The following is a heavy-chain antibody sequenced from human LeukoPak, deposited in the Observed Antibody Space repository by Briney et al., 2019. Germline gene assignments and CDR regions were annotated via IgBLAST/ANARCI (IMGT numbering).Heavy chain of an antibody. V-gene: IGHV4-38-2*01. J-gene: IGHJ6*03. D-gene: IGHD2-2*01. CDR2: IFHSGST. CDR3: ARRDIVVVPAARLSWRVYCMDV. Sequence: PSETLSLTCAVSGYSISSGYYWGWSRQPPGKGREWIGSIFHSGSTYYNPSLKSRVTISVDTSKNQFSLKLSSVPAADTAVYYCARRDIVVVPAARLSWRVYCMDVWGKGTTVTVSS. CDR1: GYSISSGYY.